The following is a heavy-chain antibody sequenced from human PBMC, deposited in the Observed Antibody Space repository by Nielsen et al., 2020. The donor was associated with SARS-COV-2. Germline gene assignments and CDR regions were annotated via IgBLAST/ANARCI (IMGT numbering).Heavy chain of an antibody. J-gene: IGHJ3*01. Sequence: SGTLSLTCHVSGASISSSYWNWIRQTPGKGLECIGVIYTTGSTNSNPSLKSRVTISVDTSMSHFSLNLTSVSAADTAVYYCARAGRGNYRSGGYFTLDAFDVWGQGTTVTVSS. D-gene: IGHD3-22*01. CDR3: ARAGRGNYRSGGYFTLDAFDV. CDR1: GASISSSY. CDR2: IYTTGST. V-gene: IGHV4-4*09.